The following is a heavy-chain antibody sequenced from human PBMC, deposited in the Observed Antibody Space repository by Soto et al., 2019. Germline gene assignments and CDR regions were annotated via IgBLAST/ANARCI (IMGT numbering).Heavy chain of an antibody. CDR3: AKDDGLVTPYYYDSSGYPYRFDP. CDR2: ISGSGGST. CDR1: GFTFSSYA. J-gene: IGHJ5*02. Sequence: GGSLRLSCAASGFTFSSYAMSWVRQAPGKGLGWVSAISGSGGSTYYADSVKGRFTISRDNSKNTLYLQMNSLRAEDTAVYYCAKDDGLVTPYYYDSSGYPYRFDPWGQGTLVTVSS. D-gene: IGHD3-22*01. V-gene: IGHV3-23*01.